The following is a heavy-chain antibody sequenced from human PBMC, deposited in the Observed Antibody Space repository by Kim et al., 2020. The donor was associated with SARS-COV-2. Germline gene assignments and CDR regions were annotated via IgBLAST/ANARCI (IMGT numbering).Heavy chain of an antibody. CDR3: ARWGLLWFGELPYYYYGMDV. Sequence: ASVKVSCKASGYTFTSYDINWVRQATGQGLEWMGWMNPNSGNTGYAQKFQGRVTMTRNTSISTAYMELSSLRSEDTAVYYCARWGLLWFGELPYYYYGMDVWGQGTTVTVSS. J-gene: IGHJ6*02. V-gene: IGHV1-8*01. D-gene: IGHD3-10*01. CDR2: MNPNSGNT. CDR1: GYTFTSYD.